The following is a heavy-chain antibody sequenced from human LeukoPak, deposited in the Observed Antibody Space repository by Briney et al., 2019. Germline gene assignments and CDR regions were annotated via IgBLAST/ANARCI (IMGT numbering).Heavy chain of an antibody. V-gene: IGHV3-7*05. D-gene: IGHD2-8*01. Sequence: GGSLRLSCAASGFTFRSYWMSWVRQAPGKGLEWVANIKEDGSEKYHVDSVKGRFTISRDNAKSSLYLQMNSLRAEDTAVYYCATLYRDYFDYWGQGTLVTVST. CDR1: GFTFRSYW. J-gene: IGHJ4*02. CDR2: IKEDGSEK. CDR3: ATLYRDYFDY.